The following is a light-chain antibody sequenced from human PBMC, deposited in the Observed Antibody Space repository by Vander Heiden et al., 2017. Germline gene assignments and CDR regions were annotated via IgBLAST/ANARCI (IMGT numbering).Light chain of an antibody. CDR2: DDS. V-gene: IGLV3-21*02. CDR1: NIGSKN. CDR3: QVWDRDSDIAI. J-gene: IGLJ2*01. Sequence: SYVLTQPPSVSVAPGQTARITCGGDNIGSKNVHWYHQKPGQAPVLVVYDDSGRPSGIPERFSGSNSGNTATLTISWVEVGDEADYYCQVWDRDSDIAIFGGGTKLTVL.